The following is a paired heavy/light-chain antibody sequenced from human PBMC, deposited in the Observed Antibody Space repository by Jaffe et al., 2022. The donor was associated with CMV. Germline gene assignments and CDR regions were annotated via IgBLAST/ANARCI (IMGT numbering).Heavy chain of an antibody. CDR3: ARIRVGGYDSVYGVYYYYGMDV. Sequence: QVTLKESGPVLVKPTETLTLTCTVSGFSLSNARMGVSWIRQPPGKALEWLAHIFSNDEKSYSTSLKSRLTISKDTSKSQVVLTMTNMDPVDTATYYCARIRVGGYDSVYGVYYYYGMDVWGQGTTVTVSS. CDR2: IFSNDEK. V-gene: IGHV2-26*01. J-gene: IGHJ6*02. CDR1: GFSLSNARMG. D-gene: IGHD5-12*01.
Light chain of an antibody. J-gene: IGKJ1*01. CDR3: QQSYSTGT. CDR2: AAS. CDR1: QSISSY. Sequence: DIQMTQSPSSLSASVGDRVTITCRASQSISSYLNWYQQKPGKAPKLLIYAASSLQSGVPSRFSGSGSGTDFTLTISSLQPEDFATYYCQQSYSTGTFGQGTKVEIK. V-gene: IGKV1-39*01.